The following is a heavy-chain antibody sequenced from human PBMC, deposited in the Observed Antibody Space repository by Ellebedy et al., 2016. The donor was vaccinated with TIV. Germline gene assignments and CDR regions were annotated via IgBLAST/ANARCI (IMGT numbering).Heavy chain of an antibody. V-gene: IGHV3-33*01. J-gene: IGHJ4*02. CDR2: IWYDGVNI. D-gene: IGHD3-22*01. Sequence: GESLKISCEASGFSFSIYGMHWVRQAPGKGLERVADIWYDGVNIYYTASVKGRFTISRDNSKNTLYLQMNSLRAEDTEVYYCARDRDSYDNSGYPGYWGQGTLVSVSS. CDR1: GFSFSIYG. CDR3: ARDRDSYDNSGYPGY.